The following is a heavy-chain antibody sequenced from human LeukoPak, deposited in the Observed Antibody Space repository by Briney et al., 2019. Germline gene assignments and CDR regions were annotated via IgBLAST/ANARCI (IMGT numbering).Heavy chain of an antibody. CDR2: IRSKSYGGTT. D-gene: IGHD4-17*01. CDR1: GFTFGDYA. V-gene: IGHV3-49*03. CDR3: TISEYGDYNLYYFDY. Sequence: GGSLRLSCTASGFTFGDYAMSWFRQAPGKGLEWVGFIRSKSYGGTTEYAASVKGRFTISRDDSKSIAYLQMNSLKTEDTAVYYCTISEYGDYNLYYFDYWGQGTLVTVSS. J-gene: IGHJ4*02.